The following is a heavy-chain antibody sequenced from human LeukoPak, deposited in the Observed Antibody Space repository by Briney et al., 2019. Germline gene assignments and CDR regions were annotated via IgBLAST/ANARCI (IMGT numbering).Heavy chain of an antibody. V-gene: IGHV3-30-3*01. CDR2: ISYDGSNK. J-gene: IGHJ4*02. Sequence: PGGSLRLSCAASGFTFSSYAMHWVRQAPGKGLEWVAVISYDGSNKYYADSVKGRFTISRDNSKNTLYLQMNSLRAEDTAVYYCARPIGVRDTGFDYWGQGTLVTVSS. D-gene: IGHD5-18*01. CDR1: GFTFSSYA. CDR3: ARPIGVRDTGFDY.